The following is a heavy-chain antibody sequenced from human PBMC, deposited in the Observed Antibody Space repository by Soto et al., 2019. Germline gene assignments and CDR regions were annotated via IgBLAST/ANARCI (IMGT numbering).Heavy chain of an antibody. D-gene: IGHD3-10*01. V-gene: IGHV3-23*01. Sequence: EVQLLGSGGGLVQPGGSLRLSCAASGVSLRNYGMNWVRQAPGKGLEWVSVISNSGGTIKYADSVKGRFTISRDNFPSTVYLALTSLRAEDTAVYYCARLQGDNSGTYGMDVWGQGTTVTVS. CDR3: ARLQGDNSGTYGMDV. J-gene: IGHJ6*02. CDR2: ISNSGGTI. CDR1: GVSLRNYG.